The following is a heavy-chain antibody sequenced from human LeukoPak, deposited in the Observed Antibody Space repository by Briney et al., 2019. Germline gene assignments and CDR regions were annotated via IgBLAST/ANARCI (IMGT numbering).Heavy chain of an antibody. Sequence: GGSLRLSCAASGFTFSSYSMNWVRQAPGKGLEWVSSISSSSSYIYYADSVKGRFTISRDNAKNSLYLQMNSLRAEDTAVYYCARRTFVAPPDAFDIWGQGTMVTVSS. CDR3: ARRTFVAPPDAFDI. D-gene: IGHD2-21*01. J-gene: IGHJ3*02. CDR1: GFTFSSYS. V-gene: IGHV3-21*01. CDR2: ISSSSSYI.